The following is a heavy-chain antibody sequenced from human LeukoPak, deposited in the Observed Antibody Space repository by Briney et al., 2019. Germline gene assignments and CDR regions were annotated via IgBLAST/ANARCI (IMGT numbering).Heavy chain of an antibody. CDR1: GGSISSSSYY. D-gene: IGHD3-10*01. V-gene: IGHV4-61*02. J-gene: IGHJ4*02. CDR2: IYTSGST. Sequence: SETLSLTCTVSGGSISSSSYYWGWIRQPAGKGLEWIGRIYTSGSTNYNPSLKSRVTMSVDTSKNQFSLKLSSVTAADTAVYYCARGPMVRGVISAFDYWGQGTLVTVSS. CDR3: ARGPMVRGVISAFDY.